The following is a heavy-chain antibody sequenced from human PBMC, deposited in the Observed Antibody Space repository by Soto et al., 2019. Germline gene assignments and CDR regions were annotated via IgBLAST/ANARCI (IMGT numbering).Heavy chain of an antibody. CDR2: VYIGGET. CDR3: ARGRQAVGLEF. J-gene: IGHJ4*02. D-gene: IGHD1-26*01. Sequence: SETLSLTCTVSGDSISSDYWSWIRQPAGKGLEWIGRVYIGGETNYNPSLKSRLTMSLDTSKRQFSLKLSSVTAADTAVYHCARGRQAVGLEFWGLGTRVTVSS. CDR1: GDSISSDY. V-gene: IGHV4-4*07.